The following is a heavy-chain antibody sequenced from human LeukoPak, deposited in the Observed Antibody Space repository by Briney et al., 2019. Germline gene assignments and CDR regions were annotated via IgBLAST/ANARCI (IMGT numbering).Heavy chain of an antibody. Sequence: GSLRLSCAASGFTFSSYAMSWVRQAPGKGLEWVSAISGSGGSTYYADSVKGRFTISRDNSKNTLYLQMNSLRAEDTAVYYCAKGGGDGYYFDYWGQGTLVTVSS. J-gene: IGHJ4*02. CDR1: GFTFSSYA. CDR2: ISGSGGST. D-gene: IGHD2-21*02. V-gene: IGHV3-23*01. CDR3: AKGGGDGYYFDY.